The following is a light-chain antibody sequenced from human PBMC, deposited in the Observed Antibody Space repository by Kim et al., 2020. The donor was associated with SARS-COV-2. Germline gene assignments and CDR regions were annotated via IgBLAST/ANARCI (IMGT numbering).Light chain of an antibody. J-gene: IGLJ2*01. V-gene: IGLV3-19*01. Sequence: SSELTQDPALSVALGQTVRITCQGDSLRSYYATWYQQKPGQAPILLIYGKNNRPSGIPDRFSGSSSGNTASLTITGAQAEDEADYYCNSRDTNDNVVFGGRTQLT. CDR3: NSRDTNDNVV. CDR2: GKN. CDR1: SLRSYY.